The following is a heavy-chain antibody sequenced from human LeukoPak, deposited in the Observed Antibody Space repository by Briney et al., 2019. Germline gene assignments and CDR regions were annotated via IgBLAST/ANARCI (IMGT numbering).Heavy chain of an antibody. CDR2: INHSGST. J-gene: IGHJ3*02. V-gene: IGHV4-34*01. CDR1: GGSFSGCY. Sequence: SETLSLTCAVYGGSFSGCYWSWIRQPPGKGLEWIGEINHSGSTNYNPSLKSRVTISVDTSKNKFSLKLTSVTAADTAVYYCASQTLSDDAFDIWGQGTMVTVSS. CDR3: ASQTLSDDAFDI. D-gene: IGHD3-16*01.